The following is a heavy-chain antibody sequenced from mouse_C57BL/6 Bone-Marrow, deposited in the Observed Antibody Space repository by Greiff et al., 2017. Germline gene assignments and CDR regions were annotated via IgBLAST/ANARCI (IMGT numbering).Heavy chain of an antibody. Sequence: EVQRVESGPGLVKPSQSLSLTCSVTGYSITSGYYWNWIRQFPGNKLEWMGYISYDGSNNYNPSLKNRISITRDTSKNQFFLKLNSVTTEDTATYYCARALCITTRVWYFDVWGTGTTVTVSS. CDR3: ARALCITTRVWYFDV. J-gene: IGHJ1*03. CDR1: GYSITSGYY. CDR2: ISYDGSN. D-gene: IGHD1-1*01. V-gene: IGHV3-6*01.